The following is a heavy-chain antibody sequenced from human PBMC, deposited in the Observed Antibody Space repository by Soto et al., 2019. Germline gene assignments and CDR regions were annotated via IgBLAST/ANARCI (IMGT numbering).Heavy chain of an antibody. D-gene: IGHD3-9*01. V-gene: IGHV4-30-4*01. CDR1: GGSISSGDYY. CDR2: IYYSGST. Sequence: SETLSLTCTVSGGSISSGDYYWSWIRQPPGKGPEWIGYIYYSGSTYYNPSLKSRVTISVDTSKNQFSLKLSSVTAADTAVYYCARADDILTGYYRGLIIPPNWFDTWGQGTLVTVSS. CDR3: ARADDILTGYYRGLIIPPNWFDT. J-gene: IGHJ5*02.